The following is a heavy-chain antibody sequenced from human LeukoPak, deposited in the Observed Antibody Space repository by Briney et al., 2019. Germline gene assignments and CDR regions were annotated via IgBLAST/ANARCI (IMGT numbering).Heavy chain of an antibody. CDR1: GGSFSGYY. CDR2: INHSGST. V-gene: IGHV4-34*01. J-gene: IGHJ4*02. Sequence: SETLSLTCAVYGGSFSGYYWSWTRQPPGKGLEWIGEINHSGSTNYNPSLKSRVTISVDTSKNQFSLKLSSVTAADTAVYYCAREEGPFDYWGQGTLVTVSS. CDR3: AREEGPFDY.